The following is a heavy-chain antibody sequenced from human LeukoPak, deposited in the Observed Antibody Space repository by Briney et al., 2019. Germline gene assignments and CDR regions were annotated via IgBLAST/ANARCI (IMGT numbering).Heavy chain of an antibody. D-gene: IGHD6-13*01. CDR3: VKDIRSDHNSAWYGWFDP. CDR2: INSDGSST. V-gene: IGHV3-74*01. CDR1: GFTFSSYW. Sequence: GGSLRLSCAASGFTFSSYWIHWVRQAPGKGLLWVSRINSDGSSTSYADSVKGRFTISRDNAKNTLFLQMNSLRAEDTALYYCVKDIRSDHNSAWYGWFDPWGQGTLVTVSS. J-gene: IGHJ5*02.